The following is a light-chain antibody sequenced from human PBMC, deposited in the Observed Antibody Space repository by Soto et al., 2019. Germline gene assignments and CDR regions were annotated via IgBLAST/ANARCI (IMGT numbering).Light chain of an antibody. Sequence: DIQMTQSPSTLSASVGDRVTITCRASQSISSWLAWYQQKPGKAPKLLIYDASSLESGVPSRFSGSGSGTEFTLTISRQQPDDFATYYRQQYNSYWTFGQGTKVEIK. J-gene: IGKJ1*01. CDR1: QSISSW. CDR3: QQYNSYWT. CDR2: DAS. V-gene: IGKV1-5*01.